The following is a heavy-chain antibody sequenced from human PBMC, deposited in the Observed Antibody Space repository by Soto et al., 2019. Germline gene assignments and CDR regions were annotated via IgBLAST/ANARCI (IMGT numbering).Heavy chain of an antibody. Sequence: ASVKVSCKASGYTFTSYGISWVRQAPGQGLEWMGWISAYNGNTNYAQKLQGRVTMTTDTSTSTAYMELRSLRSDDTAVYYCARDAAIGSSSWYGPSGEGWFDPWGQGTLVTVSS. CDR3: ARDAAIGSSSWYGPSGEGWFDP. J-gene: IGHJ5*02. D-gene: IGHD6-13*01. CDR2: ISAYNGNT. CDR1: GYTFTSYG. V-gene: IGHV1-18*01.